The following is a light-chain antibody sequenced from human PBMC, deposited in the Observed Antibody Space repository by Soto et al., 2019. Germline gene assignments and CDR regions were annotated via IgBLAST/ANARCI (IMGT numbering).Light chain of an antibody. CDR2: AAS. Sequence: AIQMTQSPSSLSASVGDRVTISCRASQVIGNDLAWYQQKPGKAPRLLIFAASNLQSGVPSRFSGSGSGTDFTLTISRLQPEDFATYYCQQSYSTLITFGQGTRLEIK. CDR1: QVIGND. CDR3: QQSYSTLIT. V-gene: IGKV1-6*01. J-gene: IGKJ5*01.